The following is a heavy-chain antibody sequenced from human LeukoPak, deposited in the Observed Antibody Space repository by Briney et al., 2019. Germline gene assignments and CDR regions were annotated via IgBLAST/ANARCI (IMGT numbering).Heavy chain of an antibody. Sequence: SETLCLTCTVSGGSISSYYWSWIRQPPGKGLEWIGYIYYSGSTNYNPSLKSRVTISVDTSKNQFSLKLSSVTAADTAVYYCASSVPFGHIDSWGQGTLVTVSS. CDR3: ASSVPFGHIDS. CDR2: IYYSGST. CDR1: GGSISSYY. V-gene: IGHV4-59*01. J-gene: IGHJ4*02. D-gene: IGHD3-10*01.